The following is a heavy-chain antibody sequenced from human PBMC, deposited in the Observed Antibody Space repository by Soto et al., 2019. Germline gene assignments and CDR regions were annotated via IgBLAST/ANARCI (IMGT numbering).Heavy chain of an antibody. CDR1: GFTFSSYG. Sequence: GGSLRLSCAASGFTFSSYGMHWVRQAPGKGLEWVAVIWYDGSNKYYADSVKGRFTISRDNSKNTLNLQMNSMRAEDTVVYFCARGMGATPYYYYGMDVWGQGTTVTVSS. CDR3: ARGMGATPYYYYGMDV. D-gene: IGHD1-26*01. J-gene: IGHJ6*02. V-gene: IGHV3-33*01. CDR2: IWYDGSNK.